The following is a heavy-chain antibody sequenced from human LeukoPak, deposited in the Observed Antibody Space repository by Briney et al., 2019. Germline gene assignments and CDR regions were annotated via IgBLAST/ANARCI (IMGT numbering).Heavy chain of an antibody. V-gene: IGHV3-48*04. Sequence: QSGGSLRLSCAAPGFTFSSYGMSWVRQAPGKGLEWVSAISSSGSTIYYADSVKGRFTISRDNAKNSLYLQMNSLRAEDTAVYYCAELGITMIGGVWGKGTTVTISS. J-gene: IGHJ6*04. D-gene: IGHD3-10*02. CDR3: AELGITMIGGV. CDR2: ISSSGSTI. CDR1: GFTFSSYG.